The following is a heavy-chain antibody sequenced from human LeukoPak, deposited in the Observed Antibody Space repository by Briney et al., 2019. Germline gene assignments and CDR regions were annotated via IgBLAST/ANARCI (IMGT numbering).Heavy chain of an antibody. CDR2: IYCSGST. CDR1: GGSINSTTYH. D-gene: IGHD1-26*01. CDR3: GRVGGMVGKFDD. Sequence: PSETLSLTCTVSGGSINSTTYHWRSLRHPPGRGLDWLGTIYCSGSTYSNPSLKSRITRSVDTSKSHFPLTLTSGTAADTAVYYCGRVGGMVGKFDDWSPGTLVTVS. V-gene: IGHV4-39*02. J-gene: IGHJ4*02.